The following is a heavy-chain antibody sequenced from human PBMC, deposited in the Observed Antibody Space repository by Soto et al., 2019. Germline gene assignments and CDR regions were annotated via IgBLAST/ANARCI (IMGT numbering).Heavy chain of an antibody. V-gene: IGHV3-48*03. CDR2: ISSSGSPI. Sequence: EVQLVESGGGLVQPGGSLRLSCAASGFTFSSYEMNWVRQAPGQGLEWVSYISSSGSPIYYADSVKGRFNISRDNAKNSLYLQMNSLRAEDTAVYYCAREGNPAIAVAVFLDAFDIWGLGTMVTVSS. CDR1: GFTFSSYE. J-gene: IGHJ3*02. D-gene: IGHD6-19*01. CDR3: AREGNPAIAVAVFLDAFDI.